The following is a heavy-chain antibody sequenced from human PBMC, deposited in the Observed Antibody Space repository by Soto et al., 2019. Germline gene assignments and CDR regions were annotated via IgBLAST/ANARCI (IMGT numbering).Heavy chain of an antibody. D-gene: IGHD1-26*01. Sequence: QVHLVQSGAEMKKPGSSVKVSCKVSGGDLTNSGISWVRQAPGQGLEWMGGIFPLLAMVDYSQKFQGRVTITADESTNTAYMDLGSLNSDDTAVYYCAKEAGAAFKAWGQGTLVIVSS. J-gene: IGHJ4*02. CDR3: AKEAGAAFKA. CDR1: GGDLTNSG. V-gene: IGHV1-69*04. CDR2: IFPLLAMV.